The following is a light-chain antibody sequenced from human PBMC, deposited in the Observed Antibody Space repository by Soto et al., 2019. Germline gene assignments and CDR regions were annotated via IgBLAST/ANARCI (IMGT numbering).Light chain of an antibody. Sequence: DIQVTQSPSSLSASIGDRVTITCRASQGIRNDLHWFQQKPGKAPKRLIYDASSLQSGVPSRFSGSGSGTEFTLTISSLQPEDFATYYCLQYNSYSWTFGLGTKVDIK. CDR2: DAS. V-gene: IGKV1-17*01. CDR1: QGIRND. CDR3: LQYNSYSWT. J-gene: IGKJ1*01.